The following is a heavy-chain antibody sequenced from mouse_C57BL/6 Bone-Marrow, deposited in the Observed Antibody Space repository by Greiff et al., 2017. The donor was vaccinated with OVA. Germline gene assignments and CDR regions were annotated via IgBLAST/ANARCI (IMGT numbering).Heavy chain of an antibody. D-gene: IGHD2-4*01. Sequence: EVQRVESEGGLVQPGGSMNLSCTASGFTFSDYSMAWVRQVPEKGLEWVANINYDGSSIYYLDSLKSRFIISRDNAKNILYLQMSSLKSEDTATYYCARERGGHYDYGNYFDYWGQGTTLTVSS. CDR1: GFTFSDYS. CDR2: INYDGSSI. V-gene: IGHV5-16*01. J-gene: IGHJ2*01. CDR3: ARERGGHYDYGNYFDY.